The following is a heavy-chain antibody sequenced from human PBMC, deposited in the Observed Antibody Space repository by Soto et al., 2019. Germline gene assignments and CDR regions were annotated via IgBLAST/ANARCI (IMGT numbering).Heavy chain of an antibody. CDR1: GFTFSSYG. Sequence: GGSLRLSCAASGFTFSSYGMHWVRQAPGKGLEWVAVIWYDGSNKYYADSVKGRFTISRDNSKNTLYLQMNSLRAEDTAVYYCAREMWTVVAATDGFDYWGQGTLVTVSS. J-gene: IGHJ4*02. CDR3: AREMWTVVAATDGFDY. D-gene: IGHD2-15*01. CDR2: IWYDGSNK. V-gene: IGHV3-33*01.